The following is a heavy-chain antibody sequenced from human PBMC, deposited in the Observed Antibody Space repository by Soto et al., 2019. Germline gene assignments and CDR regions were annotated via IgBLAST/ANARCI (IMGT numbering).Heavy chain of an antibody. D-gene: IGHD5-18*01. CDR3: ARGQRGYSYGRPTWFDP. CDR2: IDHSGST. Sequence: QVQLQQWGAGLLKPSETLSLTCAVSGGSFSGYYWSWIRQPPGKGLEWIGEIDHSGSTNYKPSLKSRVTISVDRSKNQFSLKLSSVTAADTAVYYCARGQRGYSYGRPTWFDPWGQGTLVTVSS. J-gene: IGHJ5*02. CDR1: GGSFSGYY. V-gene: IGHV4-34*01.